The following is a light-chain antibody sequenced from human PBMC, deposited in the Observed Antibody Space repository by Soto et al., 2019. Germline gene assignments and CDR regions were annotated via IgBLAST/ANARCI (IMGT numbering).Light chain of an antibody. CDR2: GNS. CDR3: QSYDSSLSAHVV. CDR1: SSNIGAGYD. Sequence: VLTQPPSVSGAPGQRVTISCTGSSSNIGAGYDVHWYQQLPGTAPKLLIYGNSNRPSGVPDRFSGSKSGTSASLAITGLQAEDEADYYCQSYDSSLSAHVVFGGGTKLTVL. J-gene: IGLJ2*01. V-gene: IGLV1-40*01.